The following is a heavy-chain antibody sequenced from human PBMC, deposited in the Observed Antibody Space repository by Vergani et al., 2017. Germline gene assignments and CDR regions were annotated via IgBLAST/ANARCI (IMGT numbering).Heavy chain of an antibody. CDR3: ARDRDHYDFF. D-gene: IGHD3-3*01. CDR2: ISYEGSNK. V-gene: IGHV3-30-3*01. J-gene: IGHJ4*02. Sequence: QVQLVESGGGVVQPRSSLRLSCAASGFTFSSYAMHWVRQAPGKGLGWGAVISYEGSNKYYADSVKGRFTISRDNSKNTLYLQMNSLRAEDTAVYYCARDRDHYDFFWGQGTLVTVSS. CDR1: GFTFSSYA.